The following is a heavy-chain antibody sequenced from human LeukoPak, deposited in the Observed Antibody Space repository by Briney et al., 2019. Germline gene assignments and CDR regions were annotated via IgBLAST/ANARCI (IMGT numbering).Heavy chain of an antibody. CDR3: ARSYYYDSSGLHDY. D-gene: IGHD3-22*01. V-gene: IGHV3-11*01. J-gene: IGHJ4*02. Sequence: PGGSLRLSCAASGFTFSDYYMSWIRQAPGKGREWVSYISSSGSTIYYADSVKGRFTISRDNAKNSLYLQMNSLRAEDTAVYYCARSYYYDSSGLHDYWGQGTLVTVSS. CDR1: GFTFSDYY. CDR2: ISSSGSTI.